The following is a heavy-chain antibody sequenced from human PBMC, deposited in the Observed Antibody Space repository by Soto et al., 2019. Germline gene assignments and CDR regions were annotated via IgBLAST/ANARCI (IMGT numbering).Heavy chain of an antibody. Sequence: GGSLRLSCAASGFTFSSYDMHWVRQATGKGLEWVSAIGTAGVTYYPGSLKGRFTISRENAKNSLYLQLNSLRAEETAVYSWGRGDCSGGSCYYYGMDVWGQGTTVTVSS. CDR2: IGTAGVT. CDR3: GRGDCSGGSCYYYGMDV. D-gene: IGHD2-15*01. CDR1: GFTFSSYD. J-gene: IGHJ6*02. V-gene: IGHV3-13*01.